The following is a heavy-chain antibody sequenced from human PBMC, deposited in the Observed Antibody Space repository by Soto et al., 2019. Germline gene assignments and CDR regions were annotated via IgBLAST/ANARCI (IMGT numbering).Heavy chain of an antibody. V-gene: IGHV5-10-1*01. CDR3: ARYLYYYYDMDV. J-gene: IGHJ6*02. Sequence: PGESLKISCKGSGYSFTSYWISWVRQMPGKGLEWMGRIDPSDSYTNYSPSSQGHVTISADKSISTAYLQWSSLKASDTAMYYCARYLYYYYDMDVWGQRTTVTVSS. CDR2: IDPSDSYT. CDR1: GYSFTSYW. D-gene: IGHD3-10*01.